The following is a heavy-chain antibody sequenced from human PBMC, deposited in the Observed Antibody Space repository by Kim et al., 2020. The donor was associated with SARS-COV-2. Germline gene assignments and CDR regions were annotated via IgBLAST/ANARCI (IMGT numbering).Heavy chain of an antibody. CDR3: ARGTRQWLVRGPYCYYMDV. Sequence: SETLSLTCAVYGGSFSGYYWSWIRQPPGKGLEWIGEINHSGSTNYNPSLKSRVTISVDTSKNQFSLKLSSVTAADTAVYYCARGTRQWLVRGPYCYYMDVWGKGPTVTVSS. V-gene: IGHV4-34*01. CDR2: INHSGST. J-gene: IGHJ6*03. CDR1: GGSFSGYY. D-gene: IGHD6-19*01.